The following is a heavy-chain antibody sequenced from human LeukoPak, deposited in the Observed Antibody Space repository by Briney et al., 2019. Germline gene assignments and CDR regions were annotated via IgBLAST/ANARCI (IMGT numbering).Heavy chain of an antibody. D-gene: IGHD3-22*01. CDR3: ARVSSAYYYDSSGYYPDY. J-gene: IGHJ4*02. CDR2: IIPIFGTA. V-gene: IGHV1-69*13. Sequence: ASVKVSCKASGGTFSSYAISWVRQAPGQGLEWMGGIIPIFGTANYAQKFQGRVTITADESTSTAYMELSSLRSEDTAVYYCARVSSAYYYDSSGYYPDYWGQGTLVTVSS. CDR1: GGTFSSYA.